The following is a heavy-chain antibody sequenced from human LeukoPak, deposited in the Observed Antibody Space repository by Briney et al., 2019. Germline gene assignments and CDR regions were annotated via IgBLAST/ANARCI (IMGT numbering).Heavy chain of an antibody. CDR1: GYSISSGYY. D-gene: IGHD3-22*01. V-gene: IGHV4-38-2*02. J-gene: IGHJ4*02. CDR2: IYHSGST. Sequence: SETLSLTCTVSGYSISSGYYGGWIRQPPGKGLEWIGSIYHSGSTYYNPSLKSRVTISVDTSKNQFSLKLSSVTAADTAMYYCARNEDYYDSSVPGYWGQGTLVTVSS. CDR3: ARNEDYYDSSVPGY.